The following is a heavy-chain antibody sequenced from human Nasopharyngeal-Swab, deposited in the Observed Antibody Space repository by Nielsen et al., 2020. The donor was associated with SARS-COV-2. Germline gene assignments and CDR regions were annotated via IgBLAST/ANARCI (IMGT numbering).Heavy chain of an antibody. CDR2: IYYSGST. Sequence: WETLSLTCTVSGGYVSSDNYYWSGIRQSPGKGLEWIGYIYYSGSTNYNPSLKSRVTISVDSSKKQFSLRLTSVTAADTAVYYCASGRGWLPDTWGQGTLVTVSS. V-gene: IGHV4-61*01. D-gene: IGHD5-12*01. CDR3: ASGRGWLPDT. J-gene: IGHJ5*02. CDR1: GGYVSSDNYY.